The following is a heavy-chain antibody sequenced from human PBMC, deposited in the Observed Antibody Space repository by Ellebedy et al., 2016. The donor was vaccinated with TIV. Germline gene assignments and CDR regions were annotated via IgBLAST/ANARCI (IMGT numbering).Heavy chain of an antibody. D-gene: IGHD3-3*01. J-gene: IGHJ4*02. CDR3: ARDRVLRFLEWSKYYFDY. CDR2: ISAYNGNT. Sequence: ASVKVSCXASGGTFSSYAISWVRQAPGQGLEWMGWISAYNGNTNYAQKLQGRVTMTTDTSTSTAYMELRSLRSDDTAVYYCARDRVLRFLEWSKYYFDYWGQGTLVTVSS. V-gene: IGHV1-18*01. CDR1: GGTFSSYA.